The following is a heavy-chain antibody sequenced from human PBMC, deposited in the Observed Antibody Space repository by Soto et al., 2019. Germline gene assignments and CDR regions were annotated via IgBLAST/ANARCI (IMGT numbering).Heavy chain of an antibody. J-gene: IGHJ6*02. D-gene: IGHD3-16*01. Sequence: QVQLVQSGDEVKKPGASVKVSCKASGYIFVNYGIAWVRQAPGQGLEWMGWISPYTGNTHSATKVQDRLTTTTDTSTRTAYMDLGSLTSDDTAVYYCVMVDNYVTPTPQDVWGQGTTVTVSS. CDR1: GYIFVNYG. V-gene: IGHV1-18*01. CDR3: VMVDNYVTPTPQDV. CDR2: ISPYTGNT.